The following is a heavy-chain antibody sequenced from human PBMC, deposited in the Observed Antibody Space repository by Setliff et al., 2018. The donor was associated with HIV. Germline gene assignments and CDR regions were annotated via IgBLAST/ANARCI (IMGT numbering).Heavy chain of an antibody. CDR2: IIPIFGTP. V-gene: IGHV1-69*06. Sequence: GASVKVSCKASGGTFSNYAINWVRQAPGQGLEWMGRIIPIFGTPNYAQKFQGRVTITADKSTNTAYMQLSSLRSEDTAVYYCARGPGAFGGTSVQNFDYWGQGTLVTVSS. CDR1: GGTFSNYA. CDR3: ARGPGAFGGTSVQNFDY. J-gene: IGHJ4*02. D-gene: IGHD3-16*01.